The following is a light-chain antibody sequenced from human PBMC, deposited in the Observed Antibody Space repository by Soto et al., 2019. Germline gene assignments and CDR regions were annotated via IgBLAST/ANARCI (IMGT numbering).Light chain of an antibody. Sequence: QSALTQPASVSGSPGQSITISCTGTSGDVGGYDYVSWYQHHPGKVPKLMIFEVTNRPSGVSYRFSGSKSGNTASLTISGLQAEDEADYYCSSYAGDLALFGGGTKLTVL. CDR3: SSYAGDLAL. V-gene: IGLV2-14*01. CDR1: SGDVGGYDY. J-gene: IGLJ2*01. CDR2: EVT.